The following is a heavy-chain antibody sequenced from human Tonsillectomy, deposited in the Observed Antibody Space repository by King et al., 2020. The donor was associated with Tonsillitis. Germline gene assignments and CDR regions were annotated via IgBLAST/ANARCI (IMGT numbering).Heavy chain of an antibody. CDR2: IIPGNGNT. CDR3: ARGPVTQYTSGWYYFDS. V-gene: IGHV1-3*03. J-gene: IGHJ4*02. Sequence: QLVQSGAEVKKPGASVKVSCKASGYTFTSYAMHWVRQAPGQRPEWMGWIIPGNGNTKYSQEFQGRVTITRDTSANTAYVELSGLRSEDMAVYYCARGPVTQYTSGWYYFDSWGQGTLVTVSS. D-gene: IGHD6-19*01. CDR1: GYTFTSYA.